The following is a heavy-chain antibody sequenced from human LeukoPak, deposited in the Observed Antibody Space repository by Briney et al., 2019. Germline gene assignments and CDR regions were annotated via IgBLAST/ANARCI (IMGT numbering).Heavy chain of an antibody. Sequence: HTGGSLRLSCVTSKFTFSSYEMDWVRQAPGEGLEWVSYISSSGSTIYYADSVKGRFTISRDNAKKSLYLQMNSLRAEDTAVYYCARSSGFIDAFDIWGQGTMVTVSS. CDR3: ARSSGFIDAFDI. D-gene: IGHD3-3*01. CDR1: KFTFSSYE. CDR2: ISSSGSTI. J-gene: IGHJ3*02. V-gene: IGHV3-48*03.